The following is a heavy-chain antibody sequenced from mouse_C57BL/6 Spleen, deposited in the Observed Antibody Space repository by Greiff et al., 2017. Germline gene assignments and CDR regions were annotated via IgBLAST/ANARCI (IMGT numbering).Heavy chain of an antibody. Sequence: EVKLMESGPELVKPGDSVKISCKASGYSFTGYFMNWVMQSHGKSLEWIGRINPYNGDTFYNQKFKGKATLTVDKSSSTAHMELRSLTSEDSAGYYCARTGTTVVATEYDFDYWGQGTTLTVSS. CDR2: INPYNGDT. V-gene: IGHV1-20*01. CDR1: GYSFTGYF. J-gene: IGHJ2*01. CDR3: ARTGTTVVATEYDFDY. D-gene: IGHD1-1*01.